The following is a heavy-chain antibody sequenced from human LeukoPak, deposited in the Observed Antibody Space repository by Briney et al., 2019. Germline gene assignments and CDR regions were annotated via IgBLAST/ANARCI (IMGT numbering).Heavy chain of an antibody. CDR2: ISYDGSNK. V-gene: IGHV3-30*18. D-gene: IGHD4-17*01. CDR3: AKDPGDYGDEGIDY. CDR1: GFTFSSYG. J-gene: IGHJ4*02. Sequence: GRSLRLSCAASGFTFSSYGMHWVRQAPGKGLEWVAVISYDGSNKYYADSVKGRFTISRDNSKNTLYLQMNSLRAEDTAVYYCAKDPGDYGDEGIDYWGQGTLVTASS.